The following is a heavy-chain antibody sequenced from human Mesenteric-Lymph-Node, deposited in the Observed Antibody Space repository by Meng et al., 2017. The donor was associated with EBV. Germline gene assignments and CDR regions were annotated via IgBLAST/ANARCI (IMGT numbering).Heavy chain of an antibody. Sequence: QGAWVQWGAVVKQAGALGKVSCEASGYRFVGYNLRWVRQVPGQGVEWMGRIDPYSGGTNYDEKFQDRVTMTRDTSISTAYMLLSSLPSDDTAVYYFARSSDYGDYVWGQGSLVTVSS. CDR2: IDPYSGGT. D-gene: IGHD4-17*01. V-gene: IGHV1-2*06. CDR3: ARSSDYGDYV. J-gene: IGHJ4*02. CDR1: GYRFVGYN.